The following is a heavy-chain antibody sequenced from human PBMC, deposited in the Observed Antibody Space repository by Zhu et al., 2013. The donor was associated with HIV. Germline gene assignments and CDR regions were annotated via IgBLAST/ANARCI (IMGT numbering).Heavy chain of an antibody. J-gene: IGHJ6*02. V-gene: IGHV4-34*01. CDR3: ARDDTSSVSIKYGMDV. D-gene: IGHD1-1*01. Sequence: QVQLQQWGAGLLKPSETLSLTCAVYGGSFSGYYWSWIRQPPGKGLEWIGEINHSGSTNYNPSLKSRVTISVDTSKNQFSLKLSSVTAADTAVYYCARDDTSSVSIKYGMDVWGQGTTVTVSS. CDR1: GGSFSGYY. CDR2: INHSGST.